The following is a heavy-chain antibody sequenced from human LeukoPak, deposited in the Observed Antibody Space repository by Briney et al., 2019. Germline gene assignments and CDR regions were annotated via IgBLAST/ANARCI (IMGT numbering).Heavy chain of an antibody. CDR1: GFTFSSYS. V-gene: IGHV3-21*01. CDR3: ARDRLPRGQPMAGFDY. CDR2: ISSSSSYI. J-gene: IGHJ4*02. Sequence: GGSLRLSCAASGFTFSSYSMNWVRQAPGKGLEWVSSISSSSSYIYYADSVKGRFTISRDNAKNSLYLQMSSLRAEDTAVYYCARDRLPRGQPMAGFDYWGQGTLVTVSS. D-gene: IGHD6-19*01.